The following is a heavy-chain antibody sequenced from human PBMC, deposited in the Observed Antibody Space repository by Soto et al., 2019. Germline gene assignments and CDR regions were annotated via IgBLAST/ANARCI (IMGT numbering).Heavy chain of an antibody. CDR3: ERDHSYYDFWSGESYYYGMDV. V-gene: IGHV1-2*02. D-gene: IGHD3-3*01. Sequence: ASVKVSCKASGYTFTGYYMHWVRQAPGQGLEWMGWINPNSGGTNYAQKFQGRVTMTRDTSISTAYMELSRLRSDDTAVYYCERDHSYYDFWSGESYYYGMDVWGQGTTVIVSS. CDR2: INPNSGGT. J-gene: IGHJ6*02. CDR1: GYTFTGYY.